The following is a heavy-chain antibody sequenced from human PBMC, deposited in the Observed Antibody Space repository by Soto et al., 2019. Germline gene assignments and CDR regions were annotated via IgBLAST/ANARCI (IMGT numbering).Heavy chain of an antibody. D-gene: IGHD6-13*01. CDR3: ARRDSSSWYRVNYGMDV. V-gene: IGHV1-8*01. CDR2: MNPNSGNT. CDR1: GYTFTSYD. J-gene: IGHJ6*02. Sequence: WASVKVSCKASGYTFTSYDINWVRQATGQGLEWMGWMNPNSGNTGYAQKFQGRVTMTRNTSISTAYMELSSLRSEDTAVYYCARRDSSSWYRVNYGMDVWGQGTTVTVSS.